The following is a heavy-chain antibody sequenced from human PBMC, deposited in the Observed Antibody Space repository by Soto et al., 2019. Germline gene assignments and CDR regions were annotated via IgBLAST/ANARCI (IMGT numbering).Heavy chain of an antibody. CDR1: GGSISSSRCH. V-gene: IGHV4-39*01. Sequence: SETLSLTCTVSGGSISSSRCHWGWIRQPPGKGLEWIASIKYSGTTSYNPSLKSRITISVDSSKIHFSLKLTSVTAADTAVYYCARHTGQLSPFDTWGLGTLVTVSS. D-gene: IGHD2-2*01. CDR2: IKYSGTT. CDR3: ARHTGQLSPFDT. J-gene: IGHJ5*02.